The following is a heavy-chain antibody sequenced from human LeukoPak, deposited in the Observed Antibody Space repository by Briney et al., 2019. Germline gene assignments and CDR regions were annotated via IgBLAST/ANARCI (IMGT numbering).Heavy chain of an antibody. CDR1: GFTVSSNY. CDR2: IYSGGST. Sequence: PGGSLRLSCAASGFTVSSNYMSWVRQAPGKGLEWVSVIYSGGSTYYADSVKGRFTISRDNSKNTLYLQMNSLRAEDTAVYYCTYGSGSYKFDYWGQGTLVPVSS. CDR3: TYGSGSYKFDY. V-gene: IGHV3-53*01. D-gene: IGHD3-10*01. J-gene: IGHJ4*02.